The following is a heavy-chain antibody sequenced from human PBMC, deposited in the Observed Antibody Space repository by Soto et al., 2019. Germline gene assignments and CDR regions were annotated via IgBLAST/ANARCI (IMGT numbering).Heavy chain of an antibody. J-gene: IGHJ4*02. CDR3: ARRGSGHTFDY. Sequence: QLQLQESGPGLVKPSDTLSLTCGVTGASISRGGFHWGWIRQPPAQGLEWIGSLYSGSTYSNPSLKSRVTISADTSKNEFSLRLTSVTAADKAVYYCARRGSGHTFDYWGQGTLVTVSS. V-gene: IGHV4-39*01. CDR1: GASISRGGFH. D-gene: IGHD3-10*01. CDR2: LYSGST.